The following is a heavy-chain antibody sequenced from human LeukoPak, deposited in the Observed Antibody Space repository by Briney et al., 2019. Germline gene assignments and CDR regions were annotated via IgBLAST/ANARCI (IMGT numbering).Heavy chain of an antibody. D-gene: IGHD4-17*01. Sequence: PGGSLRLSCAASGFAFGNYPMGWVRQAPGKGLECVSSIDSSGSYTPSADSVKGRFTISGDNYENTVYLQMNSLRAEDTAVYSCAKISTVTENFHHWGQGTLVTVSS. CDR1: GFAFGNYP. J-gene: IGHJ4*02. CDR3: AKISTVTENFHH. CDR2: IDSSGSYT. V-gene: IGHV3-23*01.